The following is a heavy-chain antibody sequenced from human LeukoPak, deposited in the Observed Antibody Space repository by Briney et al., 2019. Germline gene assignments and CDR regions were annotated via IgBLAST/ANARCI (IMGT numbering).Heavy chain of an antibody. V-gene: IGHV4-61*02. J-gene: IGHJ4*02. Sequence: SETLSLTCTVSGGSISSGSYYWSWIRQPAGKGLEWIGRIYTSGSTNYNPSLKSRVTISVDTSKNQFSLKLSSVTAADTAVYYCARTSGAYLILDYWGQGTLVTVSS. D-gene: IGHD1-26*01. CDR2: IYTSGST. CDR3: ARTSGAYLILDY. CDR1: GGSISSGSYY.